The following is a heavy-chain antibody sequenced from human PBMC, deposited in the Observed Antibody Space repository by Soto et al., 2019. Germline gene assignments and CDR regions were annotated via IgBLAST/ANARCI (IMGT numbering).Heavy chain of an antibody. CDR1: GGSIRSYY. V-gene: IGHV4-59*01. Sequence: SEPLSLTCPVSGGSIRSYYWSWIRQPPGKGLEWIGYIYNSGSTNYSPSLKSRVTISVDTSKNQFSLKLSSVTAADTAVYYCARGGPRWFVSWGQGILV. CDR2: IYNSGST. CDR3: ARGGPRWFVS. J-gene: IGHJ5*01.